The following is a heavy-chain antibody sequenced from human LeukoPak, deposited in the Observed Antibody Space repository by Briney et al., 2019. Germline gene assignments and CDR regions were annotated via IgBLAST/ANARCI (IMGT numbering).Heavy chain of an antibody. J-gene: IGHJ5*02. Sequence: PGGSLRLSCAASGFTFSSYAMSWVRQAPGKGLEWVSAISGSGGSTYYADSVKGRFTISRDNSKNTLSLQMNSLRAEDTAVYYCAKDARYFDWSMTYNWFDPWGQGTLVTVSS. CDR3: AKDARYFDWSMTYNWFDP. CDR1: GFTFSSYA. D-gene: IGHD3-9*01. CDR2: ISGSGGST. V-gene: IGHV3-23*01.